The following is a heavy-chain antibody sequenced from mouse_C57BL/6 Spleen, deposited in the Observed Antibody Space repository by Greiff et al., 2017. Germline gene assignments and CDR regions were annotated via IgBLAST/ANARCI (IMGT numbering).Heavy chain of an antibody. CDR1: GYTFTSYG. J-gene: IGHJ3*01. Sequence: VQLQQSGPELARPGASVKLSCKASGYTFTSYGISWVKQRTGQGLEWIGEIYPRSGNTYYNEKFKGKATLTADKSSSTAYMELRSLTSEDSAVYFCARGEDDGSSPFAYWGQGTLVTVSA. D-gene: IGHD1-1*01. CDR3: ARGEDDGSSPFAY. V-gene: IGHV1-81*01. CDR2: IYPRSGNT.